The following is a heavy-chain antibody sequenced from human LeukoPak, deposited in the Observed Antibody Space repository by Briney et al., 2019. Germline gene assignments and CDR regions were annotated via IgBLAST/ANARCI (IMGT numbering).Heavy chain of an antibody. J-gene: IGHJ6*03. V-gene: IGHV4-59*11. CDR3: ARAPGYYYYMDV. CDR1: GGSISSHY. CDR2: IYYSGST. D-gene: IGHD2-8*02. Sequence: SETLSLTCTVSGGSISSHYWSWIRQPPGKGLEWIGYIYYSGSTNYNPSLKSRVTISVDTSKNQFSLKLSSVTAADTAVYYCARAPGYYYYMDVWGKGTTVTVSS.